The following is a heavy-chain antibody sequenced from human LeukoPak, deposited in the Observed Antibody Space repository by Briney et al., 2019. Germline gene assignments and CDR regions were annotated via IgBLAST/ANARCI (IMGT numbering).Heavy chain of an antibody. CDR3: AIQGQGFNTFDY. J-gene: IGHJ4*02. V-gene: IGHV3-23*01. CDR2: ISGSGGST. D-gene: IGHD1-1*01. Sequence: GGSLRLSGTASGFTFSSYAMSWVRQAPGKGLKWGSAISGSGGSTYYADSVKGRFTISRDNSKNTLYLQMNSLRAEDTAVYYCAIQGQGFNTFDYWGQGTLVTVSS. CDR1: GFTFSSYA.